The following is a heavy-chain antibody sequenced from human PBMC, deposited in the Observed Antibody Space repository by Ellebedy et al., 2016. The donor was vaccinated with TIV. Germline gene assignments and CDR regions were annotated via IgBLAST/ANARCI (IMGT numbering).Heavy chain of an antibody. V-gene: IGHV3-7*01. J-gene: IGHJ4*02. D-gene: IGHD4-17*01. CDR3: SRHTDYALDY. CDR1: GFTFSSYA. Sequence: GESLKISCAASGFTFSSYAMSWVRHAPGKGLECVANIKQDGSEKSYVDSVKGRFTISRDNAKNSLYLQMNSLRAEDTAVYYCSRHTDYALDYWGQGALVTVSS. CDR2: IKQDGSEK.